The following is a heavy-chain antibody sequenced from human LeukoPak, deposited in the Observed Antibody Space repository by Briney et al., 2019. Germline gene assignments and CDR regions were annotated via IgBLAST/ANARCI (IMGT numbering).Heavy chain of an antibody. Sequence: RAGGSLRLSCAASGFTFSSYAMSWVRQAPGKGLEWVSVISGSGFTTYYADSVKGRFTISRDNSENTLYLQMNSLRAEDTAVYYCARVGTYGDKYYYYMDVWGKGTTVTVSS. V-gene: IGHV3-23*01. CDR1: GFTFSSYA. J-gene: IGHJ6*03. CDR2: ISGSGFTT. D-gene: IGHD4-17*01. CDR3: ARVGTYGDKYYYYMDV.